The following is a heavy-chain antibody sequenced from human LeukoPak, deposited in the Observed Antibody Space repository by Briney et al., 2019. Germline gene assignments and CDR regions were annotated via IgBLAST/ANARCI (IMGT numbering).Heavy chain of an antibody. J-gene: IGHJ6*02. Sequence: GASVKVSCKASGYTFTSYAMHWVRQAPGQRLEWMGWINAGNGNTKYSQKFQGRVTIIRDTSASTAYMELSSLRSEDTAVYYCAKVLYDGSGRGVFYHGMDVWGQGTTVTVSS. D-gene: IGHD3-22*01. V-gene: IGHV1-3*01. CDR2: INAGNGNT. CDR1: GYTFTSYA. CDR3: AKVLYDGSGRGVFYHGMDV.